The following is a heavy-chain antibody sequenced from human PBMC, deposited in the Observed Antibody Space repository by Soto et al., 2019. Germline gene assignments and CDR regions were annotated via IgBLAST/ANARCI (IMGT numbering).Heavy chain of an antibody. Sequence: ASVKVSCKASGYTFTSYGISWVRQAPGQGLEWMGWISAYNGNTNYAQKLQGRVTMTTDTSTSTAYMELRSLRSDDTAVYYCATLDRFLETYQLDYWGQGTLVTVSS. CDR2: ISAYNGNT. V-gene: IGHV1-18*01. J-gene: IGHJ4*02. CDR3: ATLDRFLETYQLDY. D-gene: IGHD3-3*01. CDR1: GYTFTSYG.